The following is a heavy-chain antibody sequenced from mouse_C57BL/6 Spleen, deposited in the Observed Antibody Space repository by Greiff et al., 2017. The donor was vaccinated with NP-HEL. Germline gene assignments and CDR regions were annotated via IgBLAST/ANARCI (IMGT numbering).Heavy chain of an antibody. CDR1: GFSLTSYG. Sequence: QVQLQQSGPGLVQPSQSLSITCTVSGFSLTSYGVHWVRQSPGKGLEWLGVIWSGGSTDYNAAFISRLSISKDNSKGQVFFKMNSLQADDTAIYYCARNYYGSSYWYFDVWGTGTTVTVSS. D-gene: IGHD1-1*01. CDR3: ARNYYGSSYWYFDV. J-gene: IGHJ1*03. CDR2: IWSGGST. V-gene: IGHV2-2*01.